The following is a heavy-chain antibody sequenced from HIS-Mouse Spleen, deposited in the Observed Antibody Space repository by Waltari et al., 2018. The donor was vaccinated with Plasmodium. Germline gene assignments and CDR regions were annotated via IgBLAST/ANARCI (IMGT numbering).Heavy chain of an antibody. CDR2: ISGYNGNT. CDR1: DYTCSSAC. D-gene: IGHD1-26*01. CDR3: ARLLPWVHGHFDY. V-gene: IGHV1-18*01. Sequence: QVQLVQSGAEENRPGASVTVFCKASDYTCSSACISWVRRALGQGLEWMGWISGYNGNTNYAQKVQGRVTMTTDTSTSTAYMELRSLRSDDTAVYYCARLLPWVHGHFDYWGQGTLVTVSS. J-gene: IGHJ4*02.